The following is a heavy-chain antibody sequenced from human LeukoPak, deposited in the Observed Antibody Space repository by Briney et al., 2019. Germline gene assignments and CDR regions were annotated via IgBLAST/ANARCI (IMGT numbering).Heavy chain of an antibody. V-gene: IGHV4-34*01. CDR2: INHSGST. CDR3: ARRGPGDYSTMRRRYFDY. D-gene: IGHD4-11*01. Sequence: PSETLSLTCAVYGGSFSGYYWSWIRQPPGKGLEWIGEINHSGSTNYNPSLKSRVTISVDTSKNQFSLKLSSVTAADTAVYYCARRGPGDYSTMRRRYFDYWGQGTLVTVSS. J-gene: IGHJ4*02. CDR1: GGSFSGYY.